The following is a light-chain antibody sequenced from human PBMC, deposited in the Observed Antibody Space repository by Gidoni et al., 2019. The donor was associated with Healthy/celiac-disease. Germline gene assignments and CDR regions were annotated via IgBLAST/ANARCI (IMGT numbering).Light chain of an antibody. CDR2: DAS. Sequence: ELVLTQSPATLSLSPGESATLSCRASQGVSSYLAWYQQKPGQAPRLLIYDASTRATGIPARFSGSGSGTDFTLTISSLEPEDFAVYYCQQRSNWPRTFGQGTKVEIK. V-gene: IGKV3-11*01. CDR1: QGVSSY. CDR3: QQRSNWPRT. J-gene: IGKJ1*01.